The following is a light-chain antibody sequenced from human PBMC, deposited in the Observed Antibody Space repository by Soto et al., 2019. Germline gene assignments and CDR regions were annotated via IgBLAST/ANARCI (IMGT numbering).Light chain of an antibody. V-gene: IGLV2-14*03. CDR3: SSFTSRTSYV. CDR2: DVN. J-gene: IGLJ1*01. CDR1: SSDVGSYNS. Sequence: QSALTQPDSVSGSPGQSIAISCTGTSSDVGSYNSVSWYQQYPGKAPKLMIHDVNNRPSGISDRFSGSTSGNTASLSISGRQAEDEAGYYCSSFTSRTSYVFGTGTKVTVL.